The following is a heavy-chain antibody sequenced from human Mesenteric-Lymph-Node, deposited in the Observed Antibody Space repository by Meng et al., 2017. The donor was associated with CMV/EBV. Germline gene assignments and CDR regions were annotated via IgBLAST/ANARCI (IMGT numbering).Heavy chain of an antibody. V-gene: IGHV3-23*01. J-gene: IGHJ4*02. D-gene: IGHD3-10*01. CDR1: GFNLNIYA. CDR2: LSDDGVST. Sequence: GGSLRLSCVASGFNLNIYAMNWVRQAPGKGLEWVSRLSDDGVSTYYADAVKGRFTISTDTSKNTLYLQMNSLRAEDTAIYYCAKEPEYGSGNYYYFDYWGQGTLVTVSS. CDR3: AKEPEYGSGNYYYFDY.